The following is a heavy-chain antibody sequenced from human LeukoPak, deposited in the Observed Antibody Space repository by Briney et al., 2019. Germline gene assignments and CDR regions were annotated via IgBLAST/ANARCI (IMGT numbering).Heavy chain of an antibody. Sequence: AGSLRLSCAASGFTFSIYWMHWVRHAPGQGLVLVSLINSDGSSRTYADSVKGRFTISRDNAKNTLFLQMNSLRVEDTAVYYCAGKDYSGYDFYDYWGQGSGAAVS. CDR3: AGKDYSGYDFYDY. CDR1: GFTFSIYW. J-gene: IGHJ4*02. D-gene: IGHD5-12*01. V-gene: IGHV3-74*01. CDR2: INSDGSSR.